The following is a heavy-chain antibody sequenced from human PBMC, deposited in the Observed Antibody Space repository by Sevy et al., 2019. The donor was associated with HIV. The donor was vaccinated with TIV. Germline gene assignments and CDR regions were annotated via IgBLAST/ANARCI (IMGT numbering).Heavy chain of an antibody. Sequence: GGSLRLSCTASGFTFSDYAMSWVRQAPGKGLEWVGFIKTKTYGVTTEYDASVKGRFIISRDDSKNIAYLQMNRLKTEATAVYYCTRDLYGSGWFYFDYWGQGTLVTVSS. J-gene: IGHJ4*02. CDR1: GFTFSDYA. CDR2: IKTKTYGVTT. V-gene: IGHV3-49*04. CDR3: TRDLYGSGWFYFDY. D-gene: IGHD6-19*01.